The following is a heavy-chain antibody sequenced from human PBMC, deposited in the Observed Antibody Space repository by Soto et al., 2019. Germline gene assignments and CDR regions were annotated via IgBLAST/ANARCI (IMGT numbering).Heavy chain of an antibody. CDR3: ASFPYYYGSGSYPFGYYGMDV. D-gene: IGHD3-10*01. Sequence: EVQLVESGGGLVQPGGSLRLSCAASGFTVSSNYMSWVRQAPGKGLEWVSVIYSGGSTYYADSVKGRFTISRDNSKNTLYLQMNSLRAEDTAVYYCASFPYYYGSGSYPFGYYGMDVWGQGTTVTVSS. CDR1: GFTVSSNY. J-gene: IGHJ6*02. CDR2: IYSGGST. V-gene: IGHV3-66*01.